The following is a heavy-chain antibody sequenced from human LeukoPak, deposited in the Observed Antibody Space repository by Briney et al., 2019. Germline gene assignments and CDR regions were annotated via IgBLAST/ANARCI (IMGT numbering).Heavy chain of an antibody. J-gene: IGHJ6*02. CDR1: GYTFTGYY. V-gene: IGHV1-18*04. CDR2: ISAYNGNT. D-gene: IGHD6-19*01. Sequence: ASVKVSCKASGYTFTGYYMHWVRQAPGQGLEWMGWISAYNGNTNYAQKLQGRVTMTTDTSTSTAYMELRSLRSDDTAMYYCALIAVAGTDGMDVWGQGTTVTVSS. CDR3: ALIAVAGTDGMDV.